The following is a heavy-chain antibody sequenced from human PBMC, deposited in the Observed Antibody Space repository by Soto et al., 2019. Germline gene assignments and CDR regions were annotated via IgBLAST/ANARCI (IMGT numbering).Heavy chain of an antibody. CDR3: TSRPVRFLEWLSDYYYYGMDV. V-gene: IGHV3-73*01. Sequence: GGSLTLSCAASGFTFSGSAMHWVHQASGKGLEWVGRIRSEANSYATAYAASVKGRFTISRDDSKNTAYLQMNSLKTEDTAVYYCTSRPVRFLEWLSDYYYYGMDVWGQGTTVTVSS. D-gene: IGHD3-3*01. CDR2: IRSEANSYAT. CDR1: GFTFSGSA. J-gene: IGHJ6*02.